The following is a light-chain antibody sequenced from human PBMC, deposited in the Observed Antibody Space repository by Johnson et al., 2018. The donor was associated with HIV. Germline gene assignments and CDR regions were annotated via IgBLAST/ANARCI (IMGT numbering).Light chain of an antibody. CDR3: GTWDNSLSTGGV. CDR1: SPNIGINY. Sequence: QSVLTQPPSVSAAPGQKVPISCSGSSPNIGINYVSWYQQLPGTAPKLLIYDNNKRPSGIPDRFSGSKSGTSATLGITGLQTGDEADYYCGTWDNSLSTGGVFGTGTKVTVL. V-gene: IGLV1-51*01. J-gene: IGLJ1*01. CDR2: DNN.